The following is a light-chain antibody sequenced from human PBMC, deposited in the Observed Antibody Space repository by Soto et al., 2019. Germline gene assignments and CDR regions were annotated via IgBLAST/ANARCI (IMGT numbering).Light chain of an antibody. CDR3: SSYTSSSPPVV. Sequence: QSALTQPASVSGSLGQSITISCTGTSSDVGGYNYVSWYQQHPGKAPKLMIYDVSNRPSGVSNRFSGSKSGNTASLTISGLQSEDEADYYCSSYTSSSPPVVFGGGTKLTVL. J-gene: IGLJ2*01. CDR1: SSDVGGYNY. V-gene: IGLV2-14*03. CDR2: DVS.